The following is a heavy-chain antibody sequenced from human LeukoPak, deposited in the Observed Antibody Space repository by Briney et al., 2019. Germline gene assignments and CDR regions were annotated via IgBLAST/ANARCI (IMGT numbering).Heavy chain of an antibody. CDR3: ASQPAAADVDY. CDR1: GFRFSSYW. V-gene: IGHV3-7*03. CDR2: IKQDGSEK. J-gene: IGHJ4*02. D-gene: IGHD2-2*01. Sequence: PGGSLRLSCAASGFRFSSYWMTWVRQAPGKGLGWVANIKQDGSEKSYVDSVKGRFTISRDNAKNSLYLQMNSLRADDTGVYYCASQPAAADVDYWGQGTLVTVSS.